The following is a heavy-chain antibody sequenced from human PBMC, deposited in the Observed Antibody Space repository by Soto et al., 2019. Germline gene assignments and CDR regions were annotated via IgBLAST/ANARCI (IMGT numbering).Heavy chain of an antibody. CDR1: GYTFTSYA. D-gene: IGHD2-21*01. CDR3: ARGESVVGDY. Sequence: QVQLVQSGAEEKKPGASVKVSCKDSGYTFTSYAMHWVRQAPGQRLEWMGWINAGNGNTKCSQKFQDRVTITRDTSASTAYMELSSLRSEDTAVYYCARGESVVGDYWGQGTLVTVSS. J-gene: IGHJ4*02. CDR2: INAGNGNT. V-gene: IGHV1-3*05.